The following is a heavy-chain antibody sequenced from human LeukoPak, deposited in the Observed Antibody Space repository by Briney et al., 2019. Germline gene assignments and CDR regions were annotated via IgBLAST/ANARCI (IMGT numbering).Heavy chain of an antibody. CDR3: ARAGTVTIPHPYNWFDP. CDR2: IIPIFGTA. D-gene: IGHD4-17*01. J-gene: IGHJ5*02. CDR1: GGTFSSYA. Sequence: SVKVSCKASGGTFSSYAISWVRQAPGQGLEWMGGIIPIFGTANYAQKFQGRVTITADKSTSTAYMELSSLRSEDTAVYYCARAGTVTIPHPYNWFDPWGQGTLVTVSS. V-gene: IGHV1-69*06.